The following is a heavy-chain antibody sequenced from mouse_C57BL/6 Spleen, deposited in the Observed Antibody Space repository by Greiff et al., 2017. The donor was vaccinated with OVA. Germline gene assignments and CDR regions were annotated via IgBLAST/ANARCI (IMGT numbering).Heavy chain of an antibody. CDR1: GYTFTSYW. Sequence: QVQLQQPGAELVRPGSSVKLSCKASGYTFTSYWMHWVKQRPVQGLEWIGNIDPSDSDTHYNQKFKDKATLTVDKSSSTAYMQLSSLTSEDSAVYDCERAYYGSSYRDYWGQGTTLTVSA. CDR2: IDPSDSDT. CDR3: ERAYYGSSYRDY. J-gene: IGHJ2*01. D-gene: IGHD1-1*01. V-gene: IGHV1-52*01.